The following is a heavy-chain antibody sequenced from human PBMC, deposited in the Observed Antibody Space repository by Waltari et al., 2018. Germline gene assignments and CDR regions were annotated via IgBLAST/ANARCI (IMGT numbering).Heavy chain of an antibody. CDR1: GFTFSSYG. D-gene: IGHD3-10*01. Sequence: QVQLVESGGGVVQPGRSLRLSCAASGFTFSSYGMHWVRQAPGKGLEWVAVISYDGSNKYYADSVKGRFTISRDNSKNTLYLQMNSLRAEDTAVYYCAKDLWFGEPIDYWGQGILVAVSS. J-gene: IGHJ4*02. CDR2: ISYDGSNK. CDR3: AKDLWFGEPIDY. V-gene: IGHV3-30*18.